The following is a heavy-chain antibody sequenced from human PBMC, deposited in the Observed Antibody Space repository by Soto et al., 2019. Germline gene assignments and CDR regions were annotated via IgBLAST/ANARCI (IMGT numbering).Heavy chain of an antibody. CDR2: FSAGGRA. Sequence: QLLESGGGLVQPGGSLRLSCEASGFSFSSYALSWVRQAPGKGLEWVSTFSAGGRAYYADSVKGRFTIAKDTSKNTLRLQASSLRAEDTAVYYCAKESMPQPYGDNLFDYWGQGTRVTVSS. J-gene: IGHJ4*02. CDR3: AKESMPQPYGDNLFDY. V-gene: IGHV3-23*01. D-gene: IGHD4-17*01. CDR1: GFSFSSYA.